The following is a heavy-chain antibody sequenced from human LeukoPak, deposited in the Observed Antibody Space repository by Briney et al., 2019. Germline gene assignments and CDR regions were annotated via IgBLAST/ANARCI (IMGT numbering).Heavy chain of an antibody. D-gene: IGHD5-18*01. Sequence: GGSLRLSCAASGFTFSSYGMSWVRRAPGKGLEWVSAISGSGGSTYYADSVKGRFTISRDNSKNTLYLQMNSLRAEDTAVYYCAKDLDPGTAMEQYWGQGTLVTVSS. CDR2: ISGSGGST. V-gene: IGHV3-23*01. CDR1: GFTFSSYG. CDR3: AKDLDPGTAMEQY. J-gene: IGHJ4*02.